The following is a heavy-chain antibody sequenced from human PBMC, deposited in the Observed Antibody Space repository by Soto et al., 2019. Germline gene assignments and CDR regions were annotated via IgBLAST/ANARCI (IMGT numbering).Heavy chain of an antibody. Sequence: SETLSLTCAVDGGSFSGYYWSWIRQPPGKGLEWIGEINHSGSTNYNPSLKSRVTISVDTSKNQFSLKLSSVTAADTAVYYCARGRGYYYDSSGSGNSYYGMDVWGQGTTLTVSS. CDR2: INHSGST. CDR1: GGSFSGYY. J-gene: IGHJ6*02. V-gene: IGHV4-34*01. CDR3: ARGRGYYYDSSGSGNSYYGMDV. D-gene: IGHD3-22*01.